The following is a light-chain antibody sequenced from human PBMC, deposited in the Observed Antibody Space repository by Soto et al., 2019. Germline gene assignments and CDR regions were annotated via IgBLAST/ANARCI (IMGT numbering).Light chain of an antibody. V-gene: IGKV1-33*01. J-gene: IGKJ4*01. Sequence: DIQMTQSPSSLSASVGDRVTITCQASQDISNFLCWYQQKPGKAPKFLIYDVSTLETGVPSRFSGSGSGTHFTLTSSSLQPEDIGTYYCQHYHNLPLTFGGGTKGEIK. CDR2: DVS. CDR3: QHYHNLPLT. CDR1: QDISNF.